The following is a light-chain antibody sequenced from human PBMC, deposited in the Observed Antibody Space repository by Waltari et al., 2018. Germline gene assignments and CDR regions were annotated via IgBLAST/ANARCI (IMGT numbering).Light chain of an antibody. V-gene: IGKV1-9*01. CDR3: HQVNTYPLT. CDR1: QGISSY. CDR2: AAS. J-gene: IGKJ4*01. Sequence: IQLTQSPSFLSASVGDRVTITCRASQGISSYLTLFQQKPGKAPKLLIYAASTLQSGVPSRFSGSGSGTEFTLTISSLQPEDFATYYCHQVNTYPLTFGGGTKVEIK.